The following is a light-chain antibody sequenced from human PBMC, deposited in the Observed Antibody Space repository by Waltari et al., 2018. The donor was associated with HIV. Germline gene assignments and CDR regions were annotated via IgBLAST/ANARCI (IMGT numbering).Light chain of an antibody. Sequence: QPVVTQEPSVPVSPGDTVTLPCASTTGEVISGHYPFWVQQRPGQAPRTLIFDSNKKHSWTPARFSGSLLGGKAALTLSGAQPDDEADYYCLVSFAGTWVFGGGTKLTVV. CDR1: TGEVISGHY. J-gene: IGLJ3*02. CDR3: LVSFAGTWV. CDR2: DSN. V-gene: IGLV7-46*01.